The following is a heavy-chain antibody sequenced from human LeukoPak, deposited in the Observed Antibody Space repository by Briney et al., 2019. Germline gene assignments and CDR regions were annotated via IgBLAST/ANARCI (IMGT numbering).Heavy chain of an antibody. V-gene: IGHV4-59*01. J-gene: IGHJ6*02. CDR2: IYYSGST. Sequence: PSETLSLTCTVSGGSISSYYRSWIRQPPGKGLEWIGYIYYSGSTNYNPSLKSRVTISVDTSKNQFSLKLSSVTAADTAVYYCARVIASGRYYYYGMDVWGQGTTVTVSS. CDR3: ARVIASGRYYYYGMDV. CDR1: GGSISSYY. D-gene: IGHD2-15*01.